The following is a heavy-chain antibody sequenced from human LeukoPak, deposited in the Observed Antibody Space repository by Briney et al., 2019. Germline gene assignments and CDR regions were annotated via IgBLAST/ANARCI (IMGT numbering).Heavy chain of an antibody. Sequence: SETLSLTCTVSGGSISSYYWSWIRQPPGKGLEWIGYIYYSGSTSYNPSLKSRVTISVDTSKNQFSLKLSSVTAADTAVYYCARHRAGNYFDYWGQGTLVTVSS. CDR2: IYYSGST. CDR1: GGSISSYY. V-gene: IGHV4-59*08. CDR3: ARHRAGNYFDY. J-gene: IGHJ4*02.